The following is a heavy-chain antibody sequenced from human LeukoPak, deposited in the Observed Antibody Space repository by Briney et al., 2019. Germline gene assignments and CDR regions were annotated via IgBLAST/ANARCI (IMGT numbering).Heavy chain of an antibody. J-gene: IGHJ4*02. D-gene: IGHD3-10*01. CDR2: IYTRGST. CDR1: GGSINNYY. Sequence: SETLSLTCTVSGGSINNYYWSWIRQPAGKGLEWIGRIYTRGSTNYNPSLKSRVTMSVDTSKNQFSLKLSSVTAADTAVYYCAREWFGKPMFDYWGQGTLVTVSS. V-gene: IGHV4-4*07. CDR3: AREWFGKPMFDY.